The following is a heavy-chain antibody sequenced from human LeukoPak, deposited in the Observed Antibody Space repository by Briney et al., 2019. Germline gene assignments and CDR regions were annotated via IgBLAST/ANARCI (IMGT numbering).Heavy chain of an antibody. J-gene: IGHJ3*02. Sequence: GESLKISCKGSGYSFPNYWIGWVRQMPGKGLEWMGIIYPGDSDTRYSPSFQGQVTISADKSISTAYLQWSSLKASDTAMYYCARLPTADGIVGAQGAFDIWGQGTMVTVSS. CDR1: GYSFPNYW. CDR2: IYPGDSDT. CDR3: ARLPTADGIVGAQGAFDI. D-gene: IGHD1-26*01. V-gene: IGHV5-51*01.